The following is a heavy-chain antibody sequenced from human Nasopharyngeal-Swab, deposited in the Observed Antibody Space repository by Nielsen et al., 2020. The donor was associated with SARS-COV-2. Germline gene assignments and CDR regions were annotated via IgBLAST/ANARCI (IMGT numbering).Heavy chain of an antibody. D-gene: IGHD3-16*01. CDR3: ARVGKDLGPFDY. J-gene: IGHJ4*02. V-gene: IGHV1-46*01. Sequence: ASVKVSCKASGYTFTSYYMHWVRQAPGQGLEWMGIINPSGGSTSYAQKFQGRVTMTTDTSTSTAYMELRSLRSDDTAVYYCARVGKDLGPFDYWGQGTLVTVSS. CDR1: GYTFTSYY. CDR2: INPSGGST.